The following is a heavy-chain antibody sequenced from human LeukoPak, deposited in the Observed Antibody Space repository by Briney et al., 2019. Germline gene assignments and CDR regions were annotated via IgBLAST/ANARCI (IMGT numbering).Heavy chain of an antibody. CDR3: ARHDSSGYYEYYFDY. J-gene: IGHJ4*02. Sequence: ASVKLSCKASGGTFSSYAISWVRQAPGQGLEWMGRIIPTFGIANYAQKFQGRVTITADKSTSTAYMELSSLRSEDTAVYYCARHDSSGYYEYYFDYWGQGTLVTVSS. CDR1: GGTFSSYA. V-gene: IGHV1-69*04. D-gene: IGHD3-22*01. CDR2: IIPTFGIA.